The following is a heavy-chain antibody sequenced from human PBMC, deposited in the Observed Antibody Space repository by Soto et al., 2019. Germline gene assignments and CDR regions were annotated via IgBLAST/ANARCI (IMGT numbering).Heavy chain of an antibody. J-gene: IGHJ6*02. D-gene: IGHD3-10*01. V-gene: IGHV1-69*06. CDR3: ATHGATTMARGAMKHYYYVMDV. CDR2: IIPIFDTP. Sequence: VKVSCKASGGIFSSFTISWVRQAPGQGLEWLGGIIPIFDTPTYAQNFQGRVTITADKSTNTVYMELSSLRSEDTAVYYCATHGATTMARGAMKHYYYVMDVWGQGTTVTVSS. CDR1: GGIFSSFT.